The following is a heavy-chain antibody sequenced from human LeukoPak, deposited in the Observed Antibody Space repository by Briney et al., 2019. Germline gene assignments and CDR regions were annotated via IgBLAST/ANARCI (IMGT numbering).Heavy chain of an antibody. CDR1: GYTFTSYG. V-gene: IGHV1-18*01. CDR2: ISAYNGNT. J-gene: IGHJ6*03. Sequence: ASVKVPCKASGYTFTSYGISWVRQAPGQGLEWMGWISAYNGNTNYAQKLQGRVTMTTDTSTSTAYMELKSLRSDDTAVYYCARGPYCSSTSCINWYYYYMDVWGKGTTVTVSS. CDR3: ARGPYCSSTSCINWYYYYMDV. D-gene: IGHD2-2*01.